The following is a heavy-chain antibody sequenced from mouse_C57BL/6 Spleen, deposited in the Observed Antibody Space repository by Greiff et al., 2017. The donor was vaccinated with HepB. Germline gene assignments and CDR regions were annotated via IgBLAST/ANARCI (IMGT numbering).Heavy chain of an antibody. CDR2: IYPGDGDT. J-gene: IGHJ1*03. CDR1: GYAFSSSW. V-gene: IGHV1-82*01. Sequence: VKLMESGPELVKPGASVKISCKASGYAFSSSWMNWVKQRPGKGLEWIGRIYPGDGDTNYNGKFKGKATLTADKSSSTAYMQLSSLTSEDSAVYFCARDYSNYEYFDVWGTGTTVTVSS. D-gene: IGHD2-5*01. CDR3: ARDYSNYEYFDV.